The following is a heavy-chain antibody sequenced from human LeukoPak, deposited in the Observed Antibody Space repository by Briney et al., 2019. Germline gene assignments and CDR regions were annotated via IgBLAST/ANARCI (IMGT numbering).Heavy chain of an antibody. CDR2: IIPIFGTA. D-gene: IGHD6-19*01. J-gene: IGHJ6*03. CDR1: EGTFSSYA. Sequence: SVKVSCKASEGTFSSYANSWVRQAPGQGLEWMGRIIPIFGTANYAQKFQGRVTITTDESTSTAYMELSSLRSEDTAVYYCARQIAVAGHYYYYYYMDVWGKGTTVTVSS. V-gene: IGHV1-69*05. CDR3: ARQIAVAGHYYYYYYMDV.